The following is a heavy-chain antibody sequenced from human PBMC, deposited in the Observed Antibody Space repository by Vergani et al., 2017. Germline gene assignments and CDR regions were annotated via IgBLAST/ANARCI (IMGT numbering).Heavy chain of an antibody. J-gene: IGHJ4*02. V-gene: IGHV3-64D*06. Sequence: EVQLVESGGGLVQPGGSLRLSCSASGFTFSSYAMHWVRQAPGKGLEYVSAISSNGGSTYYADSVKGRFTISRDNSKNTLYLQMSSLRSDDTAVYYCARDRSDEGAMIVVAGFDYWGQGTLVTVSS. D-gene: IGHD3-22*01. CDR3: ARDRSDEGAMIVVAGFDY. CDR2: ISSNGGST. CDR1: GFTFSSYA.